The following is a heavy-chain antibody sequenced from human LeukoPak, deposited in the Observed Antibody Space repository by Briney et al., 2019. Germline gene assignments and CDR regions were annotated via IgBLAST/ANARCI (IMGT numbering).Heavy chain of an antibody. V-gene: IGHV3-23*01. Sequence: GGSLRLSCATSGFTFSSYTMTWVRQAPGKGLEYVSGIGSSGGSTTYADSVKGRFTISRDNAKNSMYLQMDSLRDEDTAVYYCATETIGRHYDYWGQGTLLTVSS. J-gene: IGHJ4*02. CDR1: GFTFSSYT. CDR3: ATETIGRHYDY. D-gene: IGHD1-14*01. CDR2: IGSSGGST.